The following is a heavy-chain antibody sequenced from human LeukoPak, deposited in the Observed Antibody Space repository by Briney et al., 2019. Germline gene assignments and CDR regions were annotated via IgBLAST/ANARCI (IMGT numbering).Heavy chain of an antibody. D-gene: IGHD6-19*01. Sequence: GGSLRLSCAASGFTFSSYAMSWVRQAPGKGLEWVSAISGSGGSTYYADSVEGRFTISRDNSKNTLYLQMNSLRAEDTAVYYCANLLIAVAGTGWFDPWGQGTLVTVSS. V-gene: IGHV3-23*01. CDR1: GFTFSSYA. J-gene: IGHJ5*02. CDR2: ISGSGGST. CDR3: ANLLIAVAGTGWFDP.